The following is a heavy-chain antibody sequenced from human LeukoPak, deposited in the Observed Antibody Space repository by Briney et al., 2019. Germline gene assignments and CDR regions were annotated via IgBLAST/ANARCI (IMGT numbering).Heavy chain of an antibody. J-gene: IGHJ1*01. Sequence: GGSLRLSCAASGFTFSSYWMHWVRQAPGNGLVWVSRIKSDGKTNYADSVKGRFTISRDNAKNTVSLQMNSLRAEDTGVYYCARAPSEIGGYYPEYFRHWGQGTLVTVSS. CDR3: ARAPSEIGGYYPEYFRH. D-gene: IGHD3-22*01. CDR2: IKSDGKT. CDR1: GFTFSSYW. V-gene: IGHV3-74*01.